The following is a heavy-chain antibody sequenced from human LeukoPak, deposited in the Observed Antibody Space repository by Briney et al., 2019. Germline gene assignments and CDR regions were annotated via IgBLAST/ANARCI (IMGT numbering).Heavy chain of an antibody. CDR3: ARGLPARYFDWLSNLDY. CDR2: IYTSGST. Sequence: SETLSLTCAVSGGSISSGSYYWSWIRQPAGKGLEWIGRIYTSGSTNYNPSLKSRVTISVDTSKNQFSLKLSSVTAADTAVYYCARGLPARYFDWLSNLDYWGQGTLVTVSS. D-gene: IGHD3-9*01. CDR1: GGSISSGSYY. J-gene: IGHJ4*02. V-gene: IGHV4-61*02.